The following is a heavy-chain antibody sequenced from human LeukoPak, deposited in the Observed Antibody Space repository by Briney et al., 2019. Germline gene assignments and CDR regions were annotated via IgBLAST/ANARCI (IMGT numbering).Heavy chain of an antibody. CDR1: GFTFSSYS. D-gene: IGHD3-22*01. CDR3: ARDYYDSSGYYQTRFDY. Sequence: PGGSLRLSCAASGFTFSSYSMNWVRQAPGKGLEWVSSISSSSSYIYYADSVKGRFTISRDNAKNSLYLQMNSLRAEDTAVYYCARDYYDSSGYYQTRFDYWGQGTLVTVSS. J-gene: IGHJ4*02. CDR2: ISSSSSYI. V-gene: IGHV3-21*01.